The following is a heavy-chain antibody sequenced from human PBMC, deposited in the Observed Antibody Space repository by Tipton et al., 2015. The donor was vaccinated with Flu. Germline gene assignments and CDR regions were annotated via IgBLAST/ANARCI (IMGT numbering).Heavy chain of an antibody. V-gene: IGHV3-33*05. CDR3: ARDVNPGRDGYHWGADY. CDR2: ISFDESRK. J-gene: IGHJ4*02. CDR1: GFRFSNYG. D-gene: IGHD5-24*01. Sequence: SLRLSCAASGFRFSNYGMHWVRQAPGTGLEWVAIISFDESRKWYVDSVKGRFTISRDNSKNTLYLHMDSLRAEDTALYFCARDVNPGRDGYHWGADYWGQGTLVTVSS.